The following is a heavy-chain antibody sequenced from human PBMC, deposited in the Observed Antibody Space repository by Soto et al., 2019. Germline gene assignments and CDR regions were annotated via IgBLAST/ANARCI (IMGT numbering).Heavy chain of an antibody. CDR3: ATHPYSSGWYC. CDR2: IKQDGSEK. D-gene: IGHD6-13*01. Sequence: EVQLVESGGGLVQPGGSLRLSCAASGFTFSSYWMTWVRQAPGKGLEWVANIKQDGSEKYYVDSAKGRFTISRDNAKNSLYLQTNSLRAEDTAVYYCATHPYSSGWYCWGQGTLVTVSS. J-gene: IGHJ4*02. V-gene: IGHV3-7*02. CDR1: GFTFSSYW.